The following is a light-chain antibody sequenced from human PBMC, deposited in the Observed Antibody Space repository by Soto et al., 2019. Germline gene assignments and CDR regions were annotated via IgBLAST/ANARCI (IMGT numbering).Light chain of an antibody. V-gene: IGLV2-14*01. CDR1: SSDVGGYNY. CDR2: DVS. J-gene: IGLJ1*01. CDR3: TSYTTRTPYV. Sequence: QSERNQPASVSGSPGQSITISCTGTSSDVGGYNYVSWYRQHPGRAPKLMIYDVSNRPSGVSNRFSGSKSGNTVSLTISWLQAEVEADSSSTSYTTRTPYVFRPGSKLPVL.